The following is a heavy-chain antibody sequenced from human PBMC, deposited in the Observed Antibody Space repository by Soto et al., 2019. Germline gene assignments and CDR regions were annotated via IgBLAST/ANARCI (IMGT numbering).Heavy chain of an antibody. CDR3: AKAGQNLVGDGRIAARPSLYYYYYYGMDV. Sequence: GGSLRLSCAASGFTFSSYAMSWVHQAPGKGLEWVSAISGSGGSTYYADSVKGRFTISRDNSKNTLYLQMNSLRAEDTAVYYCAKAGQNLVGDGRIAARPSLYYYYYYGMDVWGQGTTVTVSS. V-gene: IGHV3-23*01. J-gene: IGHJ6*02. D-gene: IGHD6-6*01. CDR1: GFTFSSYA. CDR2: ISGSGGST.